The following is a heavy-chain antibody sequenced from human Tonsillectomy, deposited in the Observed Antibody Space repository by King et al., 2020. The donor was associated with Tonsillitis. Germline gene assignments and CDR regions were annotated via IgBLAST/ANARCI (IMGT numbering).Heavy chain of an antibody. CDR3: AGQDLTGDRLYFYCYGMDV. CDR1: GYTFTGYY. J-gene: IGHJ6*02. Sequence: QLVQSGAEVKKPGASVKVSCKASGYTFTGYYTHWVRQAPGQGLEWMGWINPNSGGTNYAQKFQGRVTMTRDTSISTAYMELSRLRSDDTAVYYCAGQDLTGDRLYFYCYGMDVWGQGTTVTVSS. V-gene: IGHV1-2*02. D-gene: IGHD7-27*01. CDR2: INPNSGGT.